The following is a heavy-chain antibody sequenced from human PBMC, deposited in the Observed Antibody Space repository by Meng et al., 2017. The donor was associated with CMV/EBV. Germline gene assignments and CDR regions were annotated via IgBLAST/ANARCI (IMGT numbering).Heavy chain of an antibody. V-gene: IGHV4-39*01. CDR1: GGSISRSSYY. CDR3: ARYFDL. Sequence: SETLSLTCTVSGGSISRSSYYWGWIRQPPGKGLEWIGTIYFSGSTYYNPSLKSRVTISVDTSKNQFSRKLSSVTAADTAVYFCARYFDLWGRGTLVTVSS. CDR2: IYFSGST. J-gene: IGHJ2*01.